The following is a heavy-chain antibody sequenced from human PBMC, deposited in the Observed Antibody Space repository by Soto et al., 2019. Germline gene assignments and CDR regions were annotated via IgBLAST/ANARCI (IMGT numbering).Heavy chain of an antibody. CDR3: ARVLPNDSSGYYLVPHFDY. V-gene: IGHV1-46*01. D-gene: IGHD3-22*01. CDR1: GYTFTSYY. J-gene: IGHJ4*02. CDR2: INPSGGST. Sequence: ASVKVSCKASGYTFTSYYMHWVRQAPGQGLEWMGIINPSGGSTSYAQKFQGRVTMTRDTSTSTVYMELSSLRSEDTAVYYCARVLPNDSSGYYLVPHFDYWGQGTLVTVSS.